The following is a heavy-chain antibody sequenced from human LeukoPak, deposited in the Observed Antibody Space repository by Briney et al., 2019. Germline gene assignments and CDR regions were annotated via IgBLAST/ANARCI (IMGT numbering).Heavy chain of an antibody. CDR2: INAGNGNT. V-gene: IGHV1-3*01. CDR3: ARDTSIVVVPAAPDY. D-gene: IGHD2-2*01. J-gene: IGHJ4*02. CDR1: GYTFTSYA. Sequence: ASVKVSCKASGYTFTSYAMHWVRQAPGQRLEWMEWINAGNGNTKYSQKFQGRVTITRDTSASTAYMELSSLRSEDTAVYYCARDTSIVVVPAAPDYWGQGTLVTVSS.